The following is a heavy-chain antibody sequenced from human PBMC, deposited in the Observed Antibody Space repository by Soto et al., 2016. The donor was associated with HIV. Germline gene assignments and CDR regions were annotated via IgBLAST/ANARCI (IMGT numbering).Heavy chain of an antibody. D-gene: IGHD1-26*01. V-gene: IGHV3-48*01. J-gene: IGHJ4*02. CDR1: GFTFSSYR. CDR3: AREVGATRLEY. CDR2: ITSSGSAI. Sequence: EVQLVESGGGLVQPGGSLRVSCAASGFTFSSYRMNWVRQAPGEGLEWLAFITSSGSAIYYADSVKGRFNISRDNAKNLLYLQMNSLRAEDTAVYYCAREVGATRLEYWGQGTLVTVSS.